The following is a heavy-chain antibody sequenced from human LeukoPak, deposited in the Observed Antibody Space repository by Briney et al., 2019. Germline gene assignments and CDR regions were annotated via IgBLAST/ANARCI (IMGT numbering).Heavy chain of an antibody. D-gene: IGHD6-19*01. V-gene: IGHV3-21*01. CDR1: GFTFSSYS. CDR3: ARDLNSPVAGRGRGYFDY. CDR2: ISSSSSYI. Sequence: GGSLRLSCAASGFTFSSYSMNWVRQAPGKGLEWVSSISSSSSYIYYADSVKGRFTISRDNAMNSLNLQMNSLRAEDTAVYYCARDLNSPVAGRGRGYFDYLGQGTLVIVSS. J-gene: IGHJ4*02.